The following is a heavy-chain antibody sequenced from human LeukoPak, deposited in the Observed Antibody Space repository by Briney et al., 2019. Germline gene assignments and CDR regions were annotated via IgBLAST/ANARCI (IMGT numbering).Heavy chain of an antibody. CDR1: GGSFSGYY. Sequence: SETLSLTCAVYGGSFSGYYWSWIRQPPGKGLEWIGEINHSGSTNYNPSLKSRVTISVDTSKNQFSLKLSSVTAADTAVYYCARVLIQLWSARGFDPWGQGTLVTVSS. CDR2: INHSGST. D-gene: IGHD5-18*01. J-gene: IGHJ5*02. V-gene: IGHV4-34*01. CDR3: ARVLIQLWSARGFDP.